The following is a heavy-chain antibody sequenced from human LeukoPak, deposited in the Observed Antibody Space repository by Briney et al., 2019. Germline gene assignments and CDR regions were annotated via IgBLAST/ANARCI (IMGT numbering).Heavy chain of an antibody. D-gene: IGHD6-13*01. J-gene: IGHJ4*02. Sequence: SETLSLTCTVSGVSISSSNSYWGWIRQPPGKGLEWIGSIYYSGNTYYNASLKSQVSISIDTSKNQFSLRLTSVTAADTAVYYCARRPPVIAAAADFDYWGQGTLVTVSS. CDR2: IYYSGNT. V-gene: IGHV4-39*01. CDR3: ARRPPVIAAAADFDY. CDR1: GVSISSSNSY.